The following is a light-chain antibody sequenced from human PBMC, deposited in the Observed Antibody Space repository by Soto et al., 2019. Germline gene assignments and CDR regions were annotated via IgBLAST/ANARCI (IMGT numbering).Light chain of an antibody. V-gene: IGLV2-11*01. CDR3: CSYAGSLL. J-gene: IGLJ2*01. CDR1: SSDVGGYNY. CDR2: DVS. Sequence: QSVLTQPRSVSGSPGQSVTISCTGTSSDVGGYNYVSWYQQHPGKAPKLMIYDVSKRPSGVPDRFSGSKSGNTASLTISGLQAEDEADYYCCSYAGSLLFGGGTQLTVL.